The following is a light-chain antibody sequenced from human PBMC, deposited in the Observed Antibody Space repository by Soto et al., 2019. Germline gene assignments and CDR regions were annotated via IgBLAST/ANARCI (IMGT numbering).Light chain of an antibody. CDR2: GAS. Sequence: EIVMTQSPATLSVSPGERATLSCRASQSVSSNLAWYQQKPGQAPRLLIYGASTRATGIPARFSGSGSGTXXXXXXXXXXXXXFAVXYCXQYNNWPPLTFGGGTKVEIK. CDR3: XQYNNWPPLT. J-gene: IGKJ4*01. CDR1: QSVSSN. V-gene: IGKV3-15*01.